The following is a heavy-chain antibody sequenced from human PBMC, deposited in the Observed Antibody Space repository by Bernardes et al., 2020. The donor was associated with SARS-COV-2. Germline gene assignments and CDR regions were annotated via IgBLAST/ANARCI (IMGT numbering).Heavy chain of an antibody. CDR2: INHSGST. J-gene: IGHJ4*02. V-gene: IGHV4-34*01. CDR3: ARAGGSSSSAQDFDF. Sequence: SETLTLTCAVYGGSFSPSYWSWIRQPPGPGLEWVGEINHSGSTNYNPSLKSRVTMSIETSKSQFSLNLGSVTAADTAVYYCARAGGSSSSAQDFDFWGQGTLVTVSS. D-gene: IGHD6-6*01. CDR1: GGSFSPSY.